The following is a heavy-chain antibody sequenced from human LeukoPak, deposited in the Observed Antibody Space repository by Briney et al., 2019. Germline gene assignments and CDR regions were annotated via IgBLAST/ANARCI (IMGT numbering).Heavy chain of an antibody. J-gene: IGHJ4*02. CDR2: ISSSSSTI. CDR1: GFTFSSYS. D-gene: IGHD5-12*01. CDR3: ARDAVYSGYDPGVSDY. Sequence: GGSLRLSCAASGFTFSSYSINWVRQAPGKGLEWVSYISSSSSTIYYADSVKGRFTISRDNAKNSLYLQMNSLRAEDTAVYYCARDAVYSGYDPGVSDYWGQGTLVTVSS. V-gene: IGHV3-48*04.